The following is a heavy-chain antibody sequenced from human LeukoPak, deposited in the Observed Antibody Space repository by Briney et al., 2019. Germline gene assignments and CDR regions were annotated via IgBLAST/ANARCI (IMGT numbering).Heavy chain of an antibody. J-gene: IGHJ4*02. CDR2: IKEDGSEK. CDR1: GIMFKNYW. Sequence: PGGSLRLSCEASGIMFKNYWMSWFRQAPGKGLEGVANIKEDGSEKNYVDSVEGRFTISRDNARNSLYLQMNSLRAEDTAVYYCARRGWQFDSWGQGTLVAVSS. V-gene: IGHV3-7*01. CDR3: ARRGWQFDS. D-gene: IGHD2-15*01.